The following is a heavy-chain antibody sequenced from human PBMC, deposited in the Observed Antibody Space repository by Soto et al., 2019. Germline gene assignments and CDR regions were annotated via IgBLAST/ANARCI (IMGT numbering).Heavy chain of an antibody. D-gene: IGHD2-15*01. CDR2: TRNKANSYTT. V-gene: IGHV3-72*01. Sequence: PGGSLRLSCAASGFTFSDHYMDWVRQAPGKGLEWVGRTRNKANSYTTEYAASVKGRFTISRDDSKNSLYLQMNSLKTEDTAVYYCARGYCSGGSCYRDAFDIWGQGTMVTVSS. J-gene: IGHJ3*02. CDR1: GFTFSDHY. CDR3: ARGYCSGGSCYRDAFDI.